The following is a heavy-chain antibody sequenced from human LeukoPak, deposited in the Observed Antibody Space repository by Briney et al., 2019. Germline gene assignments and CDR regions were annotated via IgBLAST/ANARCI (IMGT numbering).Heavy chain of an antibody. CDR3: AKDMRFDWTPYYFDY. Sequence: GGSLRLSCAASGFPFSNYAMSWVRQAPGKGLEWVSAISGSGGSTYYADSVKGRFTISRDNSKNTLYLQMNSLRAEDTAVYYCAKDMRFDWTPYYFDYWGQGTLVTVSS. D-gene: IGHD3-9*01. J-gene: IGHJ4*02. V-gene: IGHV3-23*01. CDR1: GFPFSNYA. CDR2: ISGSGGST.